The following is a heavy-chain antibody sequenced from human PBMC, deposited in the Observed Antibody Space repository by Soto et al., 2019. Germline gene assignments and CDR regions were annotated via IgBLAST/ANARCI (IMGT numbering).Heavy chain of an antibody. CDR2: ISYDGIRT. Sequence: QVQLVESGGGVVQPGRSLRLACAASGFTFSDYAMHWVRQAPGKGLEWVAAISYDGIRTNYADSVKGRFTISRLNSKNTLSLQMISLRPEDTAVYYCARDRWESYYERYLSDYWGQGTLVTVSS. D-gene: IGHD3-16*01. V-gene: IGHV3-30-3*01. CDR3: ARDRWESYYERYLSDY. J-gene: IGHJ4*02. CDR1: GFTFSDYA.